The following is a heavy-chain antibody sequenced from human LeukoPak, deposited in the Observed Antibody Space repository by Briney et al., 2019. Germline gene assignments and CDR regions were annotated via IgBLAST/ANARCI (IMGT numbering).Heavy chain of an antibody. J-gene: IGHJ5*02. CDR3: ARAGTYETTWYH. V-gene: IGHV3-7*01. Sequence: GGSLRLPCAASGFSFSNYWMSWVRQAPGKGLEWVANINQDGSVKYYVDSVKGRFTISRDNAENSLYLQMNSLRAEDTALYFCARAGTYETTWYHWGQGTLVTVSS. CDR2: INQDGSVK. D-gene: IGHD1-7*01. CDR1: GFSFSNYW.